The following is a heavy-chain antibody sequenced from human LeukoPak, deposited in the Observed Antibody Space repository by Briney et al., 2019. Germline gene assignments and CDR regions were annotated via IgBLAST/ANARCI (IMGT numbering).Heavy chain of an antibody. D-gene: IGHD6-6*01. CDR2: INHSGST. Sequence: SETLSLTCAVYGGSFSGYYWSWIRQPPGKGLEWIGEINHSGSTNYNPSLKSRVTISVDTSKNQFSLKLSSVTAADTAVYYCARDCPETIAAPCPFDYWGQGTLVTVSS. J-gene: IGHJ4*02. CDR1: GGSFSGYY. CDR3: ARDCPETIAAPCPFDY. V-gene: IGHV4-34*01.